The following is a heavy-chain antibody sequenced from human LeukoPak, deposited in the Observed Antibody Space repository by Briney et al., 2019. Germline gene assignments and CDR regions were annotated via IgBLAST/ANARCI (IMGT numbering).Heavy chain of an antibody. D-gene: IGHD3-22*01. CDR1: GFTFSSYE. V-gene: IGHV3-48*03. CDR3: TKDRSGYYDGSFDI. J-gene: IGHJ3*02. CDR2: ISSSGDTM. Sequence: PGGSLRLSCAASGFTFSSYEMNWVRQAPGKGLEWVSYISSSGDTMYYADSVRGRFTISRDNAKNSLYLQMISLRAEDTAFYFCTKDRSGYYDGSFDIWGQGTTVTVSS.